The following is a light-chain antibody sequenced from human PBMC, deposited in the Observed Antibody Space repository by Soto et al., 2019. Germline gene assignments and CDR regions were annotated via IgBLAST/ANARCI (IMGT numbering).Light chain of an antibody. CDR3: QQYNNWHT. CDR2: GAS. J-gene: IGKJ1*01. CDR1: QSVSSN. V-gene: IGKV3-15*01. Sequence: EIVMTQSPATLSVSPGERATLSCRASQSVSSNLAWYQQKPGQAPRLLIYGASTRATGIPARFSGSGSGTEFTLTISSLQSEDFAVYYCQQYNNWHTFGQGTKV.